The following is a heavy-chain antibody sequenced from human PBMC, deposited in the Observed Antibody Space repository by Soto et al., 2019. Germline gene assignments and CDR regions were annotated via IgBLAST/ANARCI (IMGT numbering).Heavy chain of an antibody. Sequence: LSLTCTVSGGSISSYYWSWIRQPAGKGLEWIGRIYTSGSTHYNPSLKSRVTLSVDTSKNQFSLKLTSVTAADTAVYFCAGDQGYYYSGTDVWGQGTTVTVSS. CDR2: IYTSGST. J-gene: IGHJ6*02. CDR1: GGSISSYY. V-gene: IGHV4-4*07. CDR3: AGDQGYYYSGTDV.